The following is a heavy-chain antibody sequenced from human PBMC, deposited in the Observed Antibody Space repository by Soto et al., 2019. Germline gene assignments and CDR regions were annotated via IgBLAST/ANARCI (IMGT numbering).Heavy chain of an antibody. CDR3: ARDYGDYESGYYYGMDV. CDR1: GGSISSGGYY. J-gene: IGHJ6*02. CDR2: IYYSGST. Sequence: QVQLQESGPGLVKPSQTLSLTCTVSGGSISSGGYYWSWIRQHPGKGLEWIGYIYYSGSTYYNPSLKSRVTISVDTSKNQFSLRLSSVTAADTAVYYCARDYGDYESGYYYGMDVWGQGTTVTVSS. D-gene: IGHD4-17*01. V-gene: IGHV4-31*03.